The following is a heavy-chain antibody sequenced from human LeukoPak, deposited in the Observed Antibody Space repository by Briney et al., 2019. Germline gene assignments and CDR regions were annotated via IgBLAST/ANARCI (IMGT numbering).Heavy chain of an antibody. CDR3: ARGSTAGYF. V-gene: IGHV3-11*01. CDR2: ISRNGDAI. D-gene: IGHD5/OR15-5a*01. Sequence: GGSLRLSCAASGFVFSDFYMNWIRQTPEKGLELLSYISRNGDAIYYVDSVKGRFTISRDNAKNSVYLELNSLRVEDTAVYYCARGSTAGYFWGQGTLVAVSS. CDR1: GFVFSDFY. J-gene: IGHJ4*02.